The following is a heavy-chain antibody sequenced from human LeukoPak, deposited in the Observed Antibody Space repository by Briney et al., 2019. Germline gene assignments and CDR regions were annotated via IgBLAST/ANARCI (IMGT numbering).Heavy chain of an antibody. CDR3: ARIYYSEYYDFWSGRAWFDP. V-gene: IGHV3-7*01. J-gene: IGHJ5*02. CDR2: IKQDGSEK. CDR1: GFTFSSYW. D-gene: IGHD3-3*01. Sequence: GGSLRLSCAASGFTFSSYWMSWVRQAPGKGLEWVANIKQDGSEKYYVDSVKGRFTISRDNAKNSLYLQMNSLRAEDTAVYYCARIYYSEYYDFWSGRAWFDPWGQGTLVTVSS.